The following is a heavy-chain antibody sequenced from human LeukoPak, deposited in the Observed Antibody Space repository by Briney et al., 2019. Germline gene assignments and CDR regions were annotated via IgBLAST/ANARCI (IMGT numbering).Heavy chain of an antibody. CDR3: ARLKDDRTVFDY. CDR1: GFTFSSYW. J-gene: IGHJ4*02. CDR2: IKRDGSAG. Sequence: GGSLRLSCAASGFTFSSYWMSWVRQAPGKGVEWVATIKRDGSAGYYVDSVKGRFTISRDNARSSLYLLMSTPTAGDTAVYYCARLKDDRTVFDYWGQGTLVTVSS. D-gene: IGHD3/OR15-3a*01. V-gene: IGHV3-7*01.